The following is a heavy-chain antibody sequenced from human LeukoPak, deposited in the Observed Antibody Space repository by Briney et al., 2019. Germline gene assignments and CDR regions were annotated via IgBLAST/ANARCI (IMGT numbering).Heavy chain of an antibody. Sequence: SVKVSCKASGGTFSSYAISWVRQAPGQGLEWMGGIIPIFGTANYAQKFQGRVTITADESTSTAYMELSSLRSEDTAVYYCARDWYYYDSSGFYYALRYWGQGTLVTVSS. CDR2: IIPIFGTA. J-gene: IGHJ4*02. CDR3: ARDWYYYDSSGFYYALRY. D-gene: IGHD3-22*01. V-gene: IGHV1-69*13. CDR1: GGTFSSYA.